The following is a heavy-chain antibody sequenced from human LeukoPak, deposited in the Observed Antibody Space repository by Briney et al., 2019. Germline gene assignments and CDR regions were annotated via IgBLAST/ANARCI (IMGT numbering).Heavy chain of an antibody. Sequence: ASVKVSCKASGYTFTSYGINWVRQAPGQGLEWMGWISGYNGNTNYAQNLQGRVAMTTDTSTSTAYMELGSLRSDDTAVYYCARVWGSMVTGALYNSYGMDVWGQGTTVTVSS. D-gene: IGHD5-18*01. V-gene: IGHV1-18*01. CDR1: GYTFTSYG. CDR3: ARVWGSMVTGALYNSYGMDV. CDR2: ISGYNGNT. J-gene: IGHJ6*02.